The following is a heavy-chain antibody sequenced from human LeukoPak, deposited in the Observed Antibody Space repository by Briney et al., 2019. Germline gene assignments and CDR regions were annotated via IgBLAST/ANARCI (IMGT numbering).Heavy chain of an antibody. CDR2: IYPRDGST. CDR3: ARDEDYGDYEPLDY. Sequence: ASVKVSCKASGYTFTSNYIHWVRQAPGQGLEWMGMIYPRDGSTGYAQKFQGRVTMTRDTSTSTVYMELSSLRSEDTAVYYCARDEDYGDYEPLDYWGQGTLVTVSS. D-gene: IGHD4-17*01. V-gene: IGHV1-46*01. CDR1: GYTFTSNY. J-gene: IGHJ4*02.